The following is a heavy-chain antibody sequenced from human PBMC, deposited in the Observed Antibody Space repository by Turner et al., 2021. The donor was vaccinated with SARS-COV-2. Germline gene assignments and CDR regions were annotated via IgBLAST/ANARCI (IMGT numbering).Heavy chain of an antibody. D-gene: IGHD7-27*01. CDR3: AKGNGDKV. V-gene: IGHV3-23*01. Sequence: QLLESGGGLVAPGASPRLSGAASGFRLTKYPMNWVRQAPGKGLEWVSGISDTGAKTYYADSVKGRFTISRDNSRDTLYLQMSSLRAEDTALYYCAKGNGDKVGGQGTLVIVSS. CDR1: GFRLTKYP. CDR2: ISDTGAKT. J-gene: IGHJ4*02.